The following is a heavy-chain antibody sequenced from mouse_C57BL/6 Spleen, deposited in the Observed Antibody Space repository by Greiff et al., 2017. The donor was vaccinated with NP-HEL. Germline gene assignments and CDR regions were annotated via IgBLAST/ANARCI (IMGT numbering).Heavy chain of an antibody. CDR3: ASTHTTVVAGGAMDY. CDR1: GFTFSDYG. D-gene: IGHD1-1*01. CDR2: ISSGSSTI. Sequence: EVHLVESGGGLVKPGGSLKLSCAASGFTFSDYGMHWVRQAPEKGLEWVAYISSGSSTIYYADTVKGRFTISRDNAKNTLFLQMTSLRSEDTAMYYCASTHTTVVAGGAMDYWGQGTSVTVSS. J-gene: IGHJ4*01. V-gene: IGHV5-17*01.